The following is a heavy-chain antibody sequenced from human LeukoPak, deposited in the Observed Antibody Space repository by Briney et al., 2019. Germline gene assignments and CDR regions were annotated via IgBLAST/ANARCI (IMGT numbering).Heavy chain of an antibody. D-gene: IGHD3-9*01. CDR2: INGDGRST. V-gene: IGHV3-74*01. CDR1: GFTFSSYW. J-gene: IGHJ6*02. CDR3: ARDAGDYDILTGGYGMDV. Sequence: GGSLRLSCAASGFTFSSYWMHWVRQAPGKGLVWVSRINGDGRSTTYADSVKGRFTISRDNSKNTLYLQMNSLRAEDTAVYYCARDAGDYDILTGGYGMDVWGQGTTVTVSS.